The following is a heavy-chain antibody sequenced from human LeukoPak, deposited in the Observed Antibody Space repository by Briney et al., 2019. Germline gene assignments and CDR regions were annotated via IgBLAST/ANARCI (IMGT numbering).Heavy chain of an antibody. Sequence: GSSVKVSCKASGGTFSSYAISWVRQAPGQGLEWKGGIIPIFGTANYAQKFQGRVTITTDESTSTAYMELSSLRSEDTAVYYCARAVVVVPAAMGSYYYYYMDVWGKGTTVTVSS. CDR3: ARAVVVVPAAMGSYYYYYMDV. D-gene: IGHD2-2*01. J-gene: IGHJ6*03. CDR1: GGTFSSYA. V-gene: IGHV1-69*05. CDR2: IIPIFGTA.